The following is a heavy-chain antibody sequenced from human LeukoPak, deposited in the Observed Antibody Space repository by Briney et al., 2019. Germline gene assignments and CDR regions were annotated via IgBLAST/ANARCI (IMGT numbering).Heavy chain of an antibody. D-gene: IGHD1-7*01. V-gene: IGHV3-11*01. CDR2: IGGSGSII. CDR3: GRDFGLIGTKRSFDL. Sequence: GGSVSLSCAASGFTYSDYYMGWIRQPPGKGLDWLSYIGGSGSIIFYADSVKGRFTISRDNAKNSLFLQMNSLRAEDTAVYYCGRDFGLIGTKRSFDLWGQGTMVTVSS. J-gene: IGHJ3*01. CDR1: GFTYSDYY.